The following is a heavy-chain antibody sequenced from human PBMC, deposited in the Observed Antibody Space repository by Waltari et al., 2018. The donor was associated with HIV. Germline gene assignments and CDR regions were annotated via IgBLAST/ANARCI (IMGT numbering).Heavy chain of an antibody. J-gene: IGHJ4*02. CDR3: ARPGRSGWNFES. V-gene: IGHV3-7*01. Sequence: LEWVANINQDGSETYFVDSVKGRFTVSRDNPKNSMYLQMNNLRVEDTAVYYCARPGRSGWNFESWGQGTLVTVSS. CDR2: INQDGSET. D-gene: IGHD6-25*01.